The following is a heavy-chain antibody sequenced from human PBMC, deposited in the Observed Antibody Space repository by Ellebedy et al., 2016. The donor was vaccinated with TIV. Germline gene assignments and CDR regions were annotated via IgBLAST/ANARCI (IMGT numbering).Heavy chain of an antibody. J-gene: IGHJ5*02. Sequence: GESLKISXAASGFTFSSYAMNWVRQAPGKGLEWLSYITAGSDIIYYADPVKGRFTISRDNSKNSLFLQMNSLRVEDTAVYFCVSASGPWGQGTLVTVSS. CDR2: ITAGSDII. CDR3: VSASGP. CDR1: GFTFSSYA. V-gene: IGHV3-48*04.